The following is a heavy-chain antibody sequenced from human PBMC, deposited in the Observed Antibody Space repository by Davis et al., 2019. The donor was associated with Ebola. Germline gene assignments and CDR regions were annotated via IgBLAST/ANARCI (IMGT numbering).Heavy chain of an antibody. V-gene: IGHV3-48*02. CDR2: ISSSSSTI. D-gene: IGHD5-18*01. J-gene: IGHJ4*02. CDR1: GFTFSTYS. CDR3: ARDIYSYGYPNFAY. Sequence: PGGSLRLSCAASGFTFSTYSMNWVRQAPGKGLEWVSYISSSSSTIYYADSVEGRFTISRHNAKNSLYLQMNSLRDEDTAVYYCARDIYSYGYPNFAYWGQGTLVTVSS.